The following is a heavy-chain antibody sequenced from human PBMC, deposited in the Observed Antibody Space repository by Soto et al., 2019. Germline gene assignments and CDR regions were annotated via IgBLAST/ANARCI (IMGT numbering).Heavy chain of an antibody. CDR3: AKKVNSGPGSQYFDY. D-gene: IGHD3-10*01. J-gene: IGHJ4*02. CDR1: GFTFSSYS. Sequence: WGSLRLSCAASGFTFSSYSMSWVRQAPGKGLEWVSGFRTSGDGGTTYYADSVKGRFTISRDNSKNMLFLQMNSLRAEDTAIYYCAKKVNSGPGSQYFDYWGQGTLVTVSS. CDR2: FRTSGDGGTT. V-gene: IGHV3-23*01.